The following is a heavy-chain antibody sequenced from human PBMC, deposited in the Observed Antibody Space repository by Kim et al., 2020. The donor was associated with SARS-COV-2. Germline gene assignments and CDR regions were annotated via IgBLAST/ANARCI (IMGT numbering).Heavy chain of an antibody. CDR2: ISYDGSNK. D-gene: IGHD3-16*01. CDR3: ARDSLSMITFGGVNYFD. V-gene: IGHV3-30*04. CDR1: GFTFSSYA. J-gene: IGHJ4*01. Sequence: GGSLRLSCAASGFTFSSYAMHWVRQAPGKGLEWVAVISYDGSNKYYADSVKGRFTISRDNSKNTLYLQMNSLRAEDTAVYYCARDSLSMITFGGVNYFD.